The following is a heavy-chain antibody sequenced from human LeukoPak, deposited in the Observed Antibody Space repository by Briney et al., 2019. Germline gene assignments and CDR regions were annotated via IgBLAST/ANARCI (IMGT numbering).Heavy chain of an antibody. D-gene: IGHD3-22*01. J-gene: IGHJ6*03. CDR1: GFTFDDYG. CDR2: INWNGGST. V-gene: IGHV3-20*04. Sequence: PGGSLRLSCAASGFTFDDYGMSWVRQAPGKGLEWVSGINWNGGSTGYADSVKGRFTISRDNAKNSLYLQMNSLRAEDTAVYYCARDTAYDSSGYYYRTYYYYMDVWGKGTTVTVSS. CDR3: ARDTAYDSSGYYYRTYYYYMDV.